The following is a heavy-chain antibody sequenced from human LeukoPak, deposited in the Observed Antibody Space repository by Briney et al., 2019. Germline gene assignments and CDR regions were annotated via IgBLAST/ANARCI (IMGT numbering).Heavy chain of an antibody. J-gene: IGHJ3*02. CDR2: IYSGGST. V-gene: IGHV3-66*01. D-gene: IGHD3-10*01. Sequence: PGGSPRLSCAAYGFTVSSNYMSWVRQAPGKGLEWVSVIYSGGSTYYADSVKGRFTISRDNSKNTLYLQMNSLRGEDTAVYYCARAGLAGHDAFDIWGQGTVVTVSS. CDR1: GFTVSSNY. CDR3: ARAGLAGHDAFDI.